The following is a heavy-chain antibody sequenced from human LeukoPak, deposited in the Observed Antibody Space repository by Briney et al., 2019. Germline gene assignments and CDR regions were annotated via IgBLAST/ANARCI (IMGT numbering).Heavy chain of an antibody. CDR3: ARVFGAYDSIDC. CDR1: GFSMSGYW. J-gene: IGHJ4*02. CDR2: IKQDGSEG. D-gene: IGHD5-12*01. Sequence: PGGSLRLSCAASGFSMSGYWMSWVRQAPGKGLEWVANIKQDGSEGHYADSVKGRFTISRDNAQNSLYLQMNSLRAEETAVYYCARVFGAYDSIDCWGQGTLVTVS. V-gene: IGHV3-7*01.